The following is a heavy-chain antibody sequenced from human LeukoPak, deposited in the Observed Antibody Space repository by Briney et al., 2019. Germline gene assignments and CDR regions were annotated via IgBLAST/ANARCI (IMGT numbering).Heavy chain of an antibody. V-gene: IGHV3-11*05. CDR1: GFTFSDYY. J-gene: IGHJ3*01. Sequence: GGSLRLSCAASGFTFSDYYMSWIRQAPGKGLEWVSSISSSSSDTKYADTVKGRFTISRDNAKKSLYLQMNSLRAEDTAVYYCARDDGLDVFDVWGQGTAVTVSS. CDR3: ARDDGLDVFDV. D-gene: IGHD2-8*01. CDR2: ISSSSSDT.